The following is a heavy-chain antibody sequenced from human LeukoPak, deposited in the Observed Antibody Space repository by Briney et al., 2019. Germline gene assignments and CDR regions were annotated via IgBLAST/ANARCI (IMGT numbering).Heavy chain of an antibody. Sequence: GGSLRLSSVSSGFIFGDYWMRWVRQARGKRLEWVATINQNGGVKYYVDSVRGRFTISTYNAKTSLFLQMNSLRIDDTAMYYCTRTVNSASDFWGQGTLVTVSS. J-gene: IGHJ4*02. CDR2: INQNGGVK. CDR3: TRTVNSASDF. V-gene: IGHV3-7*03. CDR1: GFIFGDYW. D-gene: IGHD4-23*01.